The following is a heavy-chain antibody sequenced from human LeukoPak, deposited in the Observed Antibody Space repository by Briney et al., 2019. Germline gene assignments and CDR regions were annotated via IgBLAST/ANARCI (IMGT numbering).Heavy chain of an antibody. D-gene: IGHD2-21*01. CDR3: ARGSILKVNWFDP. V-gene: IGHV1-8*01. CDR1: GYTFTSYD. Sequence: ASVKVSCKASGYTFTSYDINWVRQATGQGLEWMGWMNHNSGNTGYAQKFQGRVTMTRNTSISTAYMELSSLRSEDTAVYYCARGSILKVNWFDPWGQGTLVTVSS. J-gene: IGHJ5*02. CDR2: MNHNSGNT.